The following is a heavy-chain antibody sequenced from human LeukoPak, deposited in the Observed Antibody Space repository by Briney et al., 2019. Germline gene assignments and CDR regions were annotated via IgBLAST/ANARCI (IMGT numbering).Heavy chain of an antibody. CDR2: ISSSRTYI. CDR3: ARVMGYCSSTSCSPNDY. V-gene: IGHV3-21*06. D-gene: IGHD2-2*01. Sequence: GGSLRLPCAASGFTFSSYSMNWVRQAPGKGLEWVSSISSSRTYINYADSVKGRFTISRDNAKNSLYLQMNSLRAEDTALYYCARVMGYCSSTSCSPNDYWGQGTLVTVSS. J-gene: IGHJ4*02. CDR1: GFTFSSYS.